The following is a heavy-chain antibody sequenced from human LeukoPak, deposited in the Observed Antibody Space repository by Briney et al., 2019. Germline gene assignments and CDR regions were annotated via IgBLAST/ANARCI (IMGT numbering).Heavy chain of an antibody. Sequence: GGSLRLSCAASGFTFRSYAMHWVRQAPGKGLERVTFISGDGRNIGYADSVKGRFTISRDNSKNALYLQMNSLRVEDTAMYYCARDVLRGGQGTLVTVSS. CDR1: GFTFRSYA. J-gene: IGHJ4*02. CDR2: ISGDGRNI. CDR3: ARDVLR. V-gene: IGHV3-30*04. D-gene: IGHD3-10*02.